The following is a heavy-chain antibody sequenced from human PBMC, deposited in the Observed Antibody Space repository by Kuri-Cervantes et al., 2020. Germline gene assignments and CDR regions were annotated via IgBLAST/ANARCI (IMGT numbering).Heavy chain of an antibody. CDR2: INHSGST. D-gene: IGHD3-22*01. Sequence: SETLSLTCAVYGGSFSGYYWSWICQPPGKGLEWIGEINHSGSTNYNPSLKSRVTISVDTSKNQFSLKLSSVTAADTAVYYCARHRDYYDSSGLPGYFDYWGQGTLVTVSS. J-gene: IGHJ4*02. V-gene: IGHV4-34*01. CDR3: ARHRDYYDSSGLPGYFDY. CDR1: GGSFSGYY.